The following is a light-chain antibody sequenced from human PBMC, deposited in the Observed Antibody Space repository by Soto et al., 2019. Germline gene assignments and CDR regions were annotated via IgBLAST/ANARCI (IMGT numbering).Light chain of an antibody. J-gene: IGLJ1*01. CDR3: SSFTGSSYV. CDR2: DVT. V-gene: IGLV2-14*03. CDR1: SIDVGNNNY. Sequence: QSVVSQPVTLSRAPGPSGTISSPGTSIDVGNNNYVSWYQHNPGRAPKVMICDVTNRPSGVSNRFSGSKSGNTASLTISGLQAEDEADYYCSSFTGSSYVFGTGTKVTVL.